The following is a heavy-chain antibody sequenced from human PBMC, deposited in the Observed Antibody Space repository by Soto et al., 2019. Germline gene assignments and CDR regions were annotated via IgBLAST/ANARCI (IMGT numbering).Heavy chain of an antibody. Sequence: QVQLQESGPGLVKPSETLSLTCTVSGGSVSSGSYYWSWIRQPPGQGVEWIGYIYYSGSTNYNPSLKCRVTISVATSKNPCYLQLSSVTAAYTAVYYCSRDHSAYYDSSGYPYCMDVWGQGTTVAVAS. CDR2: IYYSGST. D-gene: IGHD3-22*01. CDR3: SRDHSAYYDSSGYPYCMDV. J-gene: IGHJ6*02. CDR1: GGSVSSGSYY. V-gene: IGHV4-61*01.